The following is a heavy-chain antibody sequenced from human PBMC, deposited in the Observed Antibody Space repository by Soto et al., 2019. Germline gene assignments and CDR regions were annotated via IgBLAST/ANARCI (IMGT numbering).Heavy chain of an antibody. D-gene: IGHD3-9*01. V-gene: IGHV3-7*03. CDR2: IKQDGSEK. Sequence: GGSLRLSCAASGFTFSRYWMSWVRQAPGKGLEWVANIKQDGSEKYYVDSVKGRFTISRDNAKNSLYLHMNSLRAVDTAVYYCARGERYFDRLYYYYGVDVWGQGTTVTVSS. CDR3: ARGERYFDRLYYYYGVDV. CDR1: GFTFSRYW. J-gene: IGHJ6*02.